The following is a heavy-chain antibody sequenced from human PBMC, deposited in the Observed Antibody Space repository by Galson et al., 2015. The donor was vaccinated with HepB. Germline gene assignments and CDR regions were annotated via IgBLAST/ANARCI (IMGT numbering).Heavy chain of an antibody. CDR2: IIPILGIA. Sequence: SVKVSCKASGGTFSSYAISWVRQAPGQGLEWMGRIIPILGIANYAQKFQGRVTITADKSTSTAYMELSSLRSEDTAVYYCARDRDLRRATVTNPGWFDPWGQVTLVTVSS. V-gene: IGHV1-69*04. D-gene: IGHD4-17*01. CDR3: ARDRDLRRATVTNPGWFDP. CDR1: GGTFSSYA. J-gene: IGHJ5*02.